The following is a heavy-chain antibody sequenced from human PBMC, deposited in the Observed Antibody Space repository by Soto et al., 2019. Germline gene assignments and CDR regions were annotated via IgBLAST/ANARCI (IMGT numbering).Heavy chain of an antibody. CDR2: IYHSGST. Sequence: SETLSLTCTVSGGSISSYYWSWIRQPPGKGLEWIGYIYHSGSTYYNPSLKSRVTISVDRSKNQFSLKLSSVTAADTAVYYCARAHGSGWGAFDIWGQGTMVTVSS. CDR1: GGSISSYY. V-gene: IGHV4-59*12. CDR3: ARAHGSGWGAFDI. J-gene: IGHJ3*02. D-gene: IGHD3-10*01.